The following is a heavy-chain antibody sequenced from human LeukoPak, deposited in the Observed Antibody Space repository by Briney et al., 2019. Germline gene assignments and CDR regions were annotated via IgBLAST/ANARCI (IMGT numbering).Heavy chain of an antibody. D-gene: IGHD3-10*01. J-gene: IGHJ4*02. Sequence: GGSLRLSCAASGFTFSSYSMNWVRQAPGKGLEWVSSISSSSSYIYYADSVKGRFTISRDNAKNSLYLQVNSLRAEDTAVYYCARDPAWMVRGVNPFDYWGQGTLVTVSS. CDR2: ISSSSSYI. CDR1: GFTFSSYS. V-gene: IGHV3-21*01. CDR3: ARDPAWMVRGVNPFDY.